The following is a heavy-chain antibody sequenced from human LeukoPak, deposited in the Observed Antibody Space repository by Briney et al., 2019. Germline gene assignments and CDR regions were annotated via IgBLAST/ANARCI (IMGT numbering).Heavy chain of an antibody. J-gene: IGHJ4*02. CDR1: GGSISGYY. V-gene: IGHV4-59*08. CDR3: ARLASSGWSHCDY. CDR2: IYYSGST. Sequence: PSETLSLTCTVSGGSISGYYWSWIRQPPGKGPEWIGYIYYSGSTNYSPSLKSRVTISVDTSKNQFSLKMNSVTAADTAVYYCARLASSGWSHCDYWGQGTLVTVSS. D-gene: IGHD6-19*01.